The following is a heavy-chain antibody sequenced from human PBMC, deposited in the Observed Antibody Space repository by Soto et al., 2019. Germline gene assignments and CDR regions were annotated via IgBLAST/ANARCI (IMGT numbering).Heavy chain of an antibody. CDR2: ISGSGGGT. D-gene: IGHD6-19*01. Sequence: GSLRLSCAASGFTFSSYAMSWVRQAPGKGLEWVSAISGSGGGTYYADSVKGRFTISRDNSKNTLYLQMNSLRAEDTAVYYCAKFSSGWYRSRKYYFDYWGQGTLVTVSS. V-gene: IGHV3-23*01. CDR3: AKFSSGWYRSRKYYFDY. CDR1: GFTFSSYA. J-gene: IGHJ4*02.